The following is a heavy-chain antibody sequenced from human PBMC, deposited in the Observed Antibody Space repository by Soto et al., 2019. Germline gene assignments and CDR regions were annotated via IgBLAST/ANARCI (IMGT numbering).Heavy chain of an antibody. CDR1: GFTFSSYC. D-gene: IGHD3-10*01. CDR2: INPDGSAK. J-gene: IGHJ6*03. CDR3: ARLAITMVRGVLYYMDV. Sequence: PGGSLRLSCAASGFTFSSYCMTWLRQAPGKGLEWVANINPDGSAKYYVDSVKGRFTISRDNAKNSLYLQMNSLRAEDTAVYYCARLAITMVRGVLYYMDVWGKGTTVTVSS. V-gene: IGHV3-7*03.